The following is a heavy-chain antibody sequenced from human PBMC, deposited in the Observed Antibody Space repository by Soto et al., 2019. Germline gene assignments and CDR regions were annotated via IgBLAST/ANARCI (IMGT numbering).Heavy chain of an antibody. J-gene: IGHJ3*02. CDR2: ISSSGTYI. CDR3: AFAGSGSYSNVADAFDI. D-gene: IGHD3-10*01. CDR1: GFTFSSYS. Sequence: NPGGSLRLSCAASGFTFSSYSMNWVRQAPGKGLEWVSSISSSGTYIYYADSVKGRFTISRDNAKNSLYLQMNSLRAEDTAVYYCAFAGSGSYSNVADAFDIWGQGTMVTVS. V-gene: IGHV3-21*01.